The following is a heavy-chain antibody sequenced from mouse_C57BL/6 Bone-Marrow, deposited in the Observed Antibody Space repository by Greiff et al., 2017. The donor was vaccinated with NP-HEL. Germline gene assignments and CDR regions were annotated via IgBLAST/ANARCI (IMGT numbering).Heavy chain of an antibody. Sequence: QVQLQQPGAELVMPGASVKLSCKASGYTFTSYWMHWVKQRPGQGLEWIGDIDPSDSYTNYNQKFKGKSTLTVDKSSSTAYMQLSSLTSEDSAVYYCARDDYGEVYFDYWGQGTTLTVSS. CDR1: GYTFTSYW. D-gene: IGHD2-4*01. J-gene: IGHJ2*01. V-gene: IGHV1-69*01. CDR2: IDPSDSYT. CDR3: ARDDYGEVYFDY.